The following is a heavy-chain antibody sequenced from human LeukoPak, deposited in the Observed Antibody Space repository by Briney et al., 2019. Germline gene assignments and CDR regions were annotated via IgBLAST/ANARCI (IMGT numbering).Heavy chain of an antibody. V-gene: IGHV1-2*02. CDR2: INPNSGGT. D-gene: IGHD3-10*01. CDR3: ARVPGRGVIINWFDP. CDR1: GYTFTGYY. J-gene: IGHJ5*02. Sequence: ASVKVSCKAPGYTFTGYYMHWVRQAPGQGLEWMGWINPNSGGTNYAQKFRGRVTMTRDTSISTAYMELSRLRSDDTAVYYCARVPGRGVIINWFDPWGQGTLVTVSS.